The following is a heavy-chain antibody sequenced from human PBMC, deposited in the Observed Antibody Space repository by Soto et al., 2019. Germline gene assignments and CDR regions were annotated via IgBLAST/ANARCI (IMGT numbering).Heavy chain of an antibody. D-gene: IGHD6-19*01. V-gene: IGHV4-34*01. CDR2: INHSGST. CDR1: GGSFSNNF. Sequence: SETLSLTCAVYGGSFSNNFWSWIRQTPGKGLEWIGEINHSGSTKYNPSLKSRVTISKDMSRNQFSLRMSSVTAADTALYYCVRGPAGSGWSYDYWGQGTLVTVSS. J-gene: IGHJ4*02. CDR3: VRGPAGSGWSYDY.